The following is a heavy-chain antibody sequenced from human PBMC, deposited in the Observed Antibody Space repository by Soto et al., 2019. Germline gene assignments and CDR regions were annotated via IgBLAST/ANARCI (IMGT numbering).Heavy chain of an antibody. CDR1: GYTFTSYD. D-gene: IGHD3-9*01. Sequence: QVQLVQSGAEVKKPGASVKVSCKASGYTFTSYDINWVRQATGQGLEWMGWMNPNSGNTGYAQKFQGRVTMTRNTSISTAYMELSSLRSEDTAVYYCARGVYYDILTGYYYYYYYGMDVWGQGTTVTVSS. CDR2: MNPNSGNT. V-gene: IGHV1-8*01. J-gene: IGHJ6*02. CDR3: ARGVYYDILTGYYYYYYYGMDV.